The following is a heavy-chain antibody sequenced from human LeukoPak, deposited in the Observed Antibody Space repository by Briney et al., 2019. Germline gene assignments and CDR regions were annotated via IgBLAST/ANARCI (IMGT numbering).Heavy chain of an antibody. Sequence: SETLSLTCSVSGDSISSNEWWSWVRQPPGKGLGWIGEVFHSGSTNFNPSLKSRVTISIDKSKNQFSLEVTSVTAADTAIYYCARDLAVAGTNYFDFWGQGVLVTVSS. CDR2: VFHSGST. D-gene: IGHD6-19*01. CDR3: ARDLAVAGTNYFDF. J-gene: IGHJ4*02. CDR1: GDSISSNEW. V-gene: IGHV4-4*02.